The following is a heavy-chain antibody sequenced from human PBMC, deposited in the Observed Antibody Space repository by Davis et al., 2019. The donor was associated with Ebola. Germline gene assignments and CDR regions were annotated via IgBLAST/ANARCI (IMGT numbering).Heavy chain of an antibody. Sequence: ASVKVSCKASGYTFTSYYMHWVRQAPGQGLEWMGIINPSGGSTSYAQKFQGRVTITRDTSASTAYMELSSLRSEDTAVYYCARPSDFWSGYSLYYFDYWGQGTLVTVSS. CDR3: ARPSDFWSGYSLYYFDY. J-gene: IGHJ4*02. D-gene: IGHD3-3*01. CDR1: GYTFTSYY. V-gene: IGHV1-46*01. CDR2: INPSGGST.